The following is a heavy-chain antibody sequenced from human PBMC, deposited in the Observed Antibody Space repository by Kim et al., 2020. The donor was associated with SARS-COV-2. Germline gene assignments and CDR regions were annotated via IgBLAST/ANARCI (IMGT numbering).Heavy chain of an antibody. V-gene: IGHV4-34*01. CDR2: INHSGST. CDR3: ARGRVGATTN. CDR1: GGSFSGYY. J-gene: IGHJ4*02. D-gene: IGHD1-26*01. Sequence: SETLSLTCAVYGGSFSGYYWSWIRQPPGKGLEWIGEINHSGSTNYNPSLKSRVTISVDTSKNQFSLKLSSVTAADTAVYYCARGRVGATTNWGQGTLVTVSS.